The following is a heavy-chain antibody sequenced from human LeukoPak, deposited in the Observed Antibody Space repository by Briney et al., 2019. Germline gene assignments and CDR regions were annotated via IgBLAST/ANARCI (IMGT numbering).Heavy chain of an antibody. CDR3: TKGTIWLPFDY. J-gene: IGHJ4*02. V-gene: IGHV3-23*01. CDR1: GFTFSNYA. D-gene: IGHD5-18*01. CDR2: ISGSGTST. Sequence: GGSLRLSCAASGFTFSNYAMSWVRQAPGKGLEWVSSISGSGTSTYYADSEKGRFTISRDNSKNTLYLQMNSLRAEDTAVYYCTKGTIWLPFDYWGQGTLVTVSS.